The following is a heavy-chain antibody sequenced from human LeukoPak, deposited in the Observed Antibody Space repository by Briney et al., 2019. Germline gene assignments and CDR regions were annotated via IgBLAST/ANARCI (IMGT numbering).Heavy chain of an antibody. CDR2: ISGGGSPI. Sequence: PGGSLRLSCAASGFTFSSFEMNWVRQAPGGGLEWISCISGGGSPIYYADSVKGRFTISRDNAKNSLYLEMNSLRAEDTAVYYCARGFRHTAMFLDYWGQRTPVTVSS. CDR3: ARGFRHTAMFLDY. J-gene: IGHJ4*02. D-gene: IGHD5-18*01. V-gene: IGHV3-48*03. CDR1: GFTFSSFE.